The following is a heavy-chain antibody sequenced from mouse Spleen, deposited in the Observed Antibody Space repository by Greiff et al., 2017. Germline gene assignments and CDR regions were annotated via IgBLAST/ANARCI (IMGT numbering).Heavy chain of an antibody. V-gene: IGHV1-5*01. D-gene: IGHD2-10*01. Sequence: EVQLQQSGTVLARPGASVKMSCKTSGYTFTSYWMLWVKQRPGQGLEWIGAIYPGNSDTSYNQKFKGKAKLTAVTSASTAYMELSSLTNEDSAVYYCTRSFYGNYLYAMDYWGQGTSVTVSS. CDR3: TRSFYGNYLYAMDY. CDR2: IYPGNSDT. CDR1: GYTFTSYW. J-gene: IGHJ4*01.